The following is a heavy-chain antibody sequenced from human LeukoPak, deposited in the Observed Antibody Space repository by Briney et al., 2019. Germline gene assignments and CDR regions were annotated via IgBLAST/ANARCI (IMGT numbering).Heavy chain of an antibody. CDR2: ISYDGNNK. CDR1: GFTFSTYT. Sequence: GGSLRLSCAASGFTFSTYTMHWVRQAPGKGLEWVAVISYDGNNKYYADSVKGRFTISRDNSKNTLYLQMNSLRVDDTAVYYCARVRLASLYYGMDVWGQGTTVAVSS. D-gene: IGHD3-9*01. J-gene: IGHJ6*02. CDR3: ARVRLASLYYGMDV. V-gene: IGHV3-30-3*01.